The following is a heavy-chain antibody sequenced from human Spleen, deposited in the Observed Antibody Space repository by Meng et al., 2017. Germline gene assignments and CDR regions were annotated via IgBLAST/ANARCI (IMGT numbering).Heavy chain of an antibody. V-gene: IGHV7-4-1*02. CDR1: GYAFTSYS. CDR3: ARDASQVVFDY. Sequence: QVQLVQSGSELEKPGASVKVSCKASGYAFTSYSLNWVRQAPGQGLEWTGWISTNTGNPTYAQGFTGRFVFSLDTSVSTAYLQISSLKAEDTAVYYCARDASQVVFDYWGQGTLVTVFS. J-gene: IGHJ4*02. D-gene: IGHD2-15*01. CDR2: ISTNTGNP.